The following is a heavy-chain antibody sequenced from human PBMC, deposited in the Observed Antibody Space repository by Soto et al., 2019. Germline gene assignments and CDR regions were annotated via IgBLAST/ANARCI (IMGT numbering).Heavy chain of an antibody. Sequence: GASVKVSCKASGYTFTSYGISWVRQAPGQGLEWMGWISAYNGNTNYAQKLQGRVTMTTDTSTSTAYMELRSLRSDDTAVYYCARWNPRIVGATEFDYWGQGTLVTVSS. CDR2: ISAYNGNT. CDR3: ARWNPRIVGATEFDY. CDR1: GYTFTSYG. D-gene: IGHD1-26*01. V-gene: IGHV1-18*01. J-gene: IGHJ4*02.